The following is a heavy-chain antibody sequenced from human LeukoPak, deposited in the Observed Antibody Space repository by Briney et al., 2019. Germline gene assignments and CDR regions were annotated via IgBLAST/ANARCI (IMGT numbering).Heavy chain of an antibody. CDR2: ISADGRTQ. CDR1: GFTFSSCS. Sequence: GRSLRLSCAASGFTFSSCSIHWVRQAPGKGLEWVTVISADGRTQYYSDSVKGRFTVSRDNSLNTLHLQMNSLRTGDTAVYYCAREFGHDRWYFDYWGQGALVTVSS. V-gene: IGHV3-30*03. D-gene: IGHD5-12*01. CDR3: AREFGHDRWYFDY. J-gene: IGHJ4*02.